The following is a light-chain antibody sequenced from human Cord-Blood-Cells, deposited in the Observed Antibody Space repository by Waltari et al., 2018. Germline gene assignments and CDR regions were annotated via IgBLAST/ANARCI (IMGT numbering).Light chain of an antibody. J-gene: IGLJ2*01. Sequence: QSALTQPASVSGSPGQSITISCTGTSSDVGGYNYVSWYHQHPGKAPKLMIYDVINRPSGVSNRFPGFKSGNTASLTISGLQAEDEADYYCSSYTSSSTLVVFGGGTKLTVL. CDR2: DVI. CDR3: SSYTSSSTLVV. CDR1: SSDVGGYNY. V-gene: IGLV2-14*01.